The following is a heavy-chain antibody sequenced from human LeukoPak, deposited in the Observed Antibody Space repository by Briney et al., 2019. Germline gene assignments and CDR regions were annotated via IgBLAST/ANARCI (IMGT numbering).Heavy chain of an antibody. CDR2: IKQDGSEK. Sequence: PGGSLRLSCAASGFTFSDYWLSWVRQAPGEGLEWVANIKQDGSEKYYVDSVKGRFTISRDNAKNSLYLQMNSLRAEDTAVYYCAKDRIPYMPAATWFDPWGQGTLVTVSS. CDR1: GFTFSDYW. CDR3: AKDRIPYMPAATWFDP. V-gene: IGHV3-7*01. J-gene: IGHJ5*02. D-gene: IGHD2-2*01.